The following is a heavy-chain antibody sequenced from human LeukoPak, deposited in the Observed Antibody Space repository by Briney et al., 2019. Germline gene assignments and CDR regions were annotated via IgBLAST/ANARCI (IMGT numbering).Heavy chain of an antibody. CDR1: GYTFTGYY. CDR3: AGSILAVAGTCFDY. Sequence: ASVKVSCKASGYTFTGYYMHWVRQAPGQGLEWMGWINPNNGATKFAQRFQGRVTMTRDTSISTAYMELIGLTSDDTAVYYCAGSILAVAGTCFDYWGQGTLVTVSS. J-gene: IGHJ4*02. CDR2: INPNNGAT. V-gene: IGHV1-2*02. D-gene: IGHD6-19*01.